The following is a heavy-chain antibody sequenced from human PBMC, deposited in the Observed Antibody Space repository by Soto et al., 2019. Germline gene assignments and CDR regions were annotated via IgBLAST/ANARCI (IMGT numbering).Heavy chain of an antibody. V-gene: IGHV4-34*01. CDR3: ARGSRIAAAGVYYYYGMDV. Sequence: SATLSLTCAVYGGSFSRHYWGWIREPPGKGLEWIGEINHSGSTNYNPSLKSRVTISVDTSKNQFSLKLSSVTAADTAVYYCARGSRIAAAGVYYYYGMDVWGQGTTVT. CDR1: GGSFSRHY. D-gene: IGHD6-13*01. CDR2: INHSGST. J-gene: IGHJ6*02.